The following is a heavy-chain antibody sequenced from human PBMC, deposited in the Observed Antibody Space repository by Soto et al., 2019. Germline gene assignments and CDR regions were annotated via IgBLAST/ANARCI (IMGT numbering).Heavy chain of an antibody. V-gene: IGHV1-69*08. CDR2: IIPLLTTS. D-gene: IGHD5-12*01. J-gene: IGHJ4*02. CDR1: GGPFSNDI. CDR3: ARESPIGSTFSGYDAIDY. Sequence: QVQLEQSGAEVKKPGSSVRVSCKASGGPFSNDIITWVRQDPGQGLEWMGRIIPLLTTSTYAQKFQGRLTLTADRSTGTAYMDLKNLTSADTAVYYCARESPIGSTFSGYDAIDYWGQGTRITVSS.